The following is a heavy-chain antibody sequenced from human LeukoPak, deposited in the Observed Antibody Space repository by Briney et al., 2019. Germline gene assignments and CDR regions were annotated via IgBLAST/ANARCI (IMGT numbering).Heavy chain of an antibody. CDR1: AESFNGYY. J-gene: IGHJ6*03. CDR3: ARGEGNDYVWGSYYYCLDV. Sequence: SETLSLTCAVNAESFNGYYWTWIRQSPGKALEWIGEINDVGHTNYNPSLKSRVTISLDTSAKHFSLKLSSVTAADTAVYFCARGEGNDYVWGSYYYCLDVWGKGTTVTVSS. V-gene: IGHV4-34*01. D-gene: IGHD3-16*01. CDR2: INDVGHT.